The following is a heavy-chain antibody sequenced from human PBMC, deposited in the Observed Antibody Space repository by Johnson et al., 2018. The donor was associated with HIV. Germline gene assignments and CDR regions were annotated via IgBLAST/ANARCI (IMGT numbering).Heavy chain of an antibody. D-gene: IGHD4-23*01. CDR3: ARWGVVTPHAFDI. CDR1: AFTFSTYA. V-gene: IGHV3-30*14. Sequence: QVPLVESGGSVFQPGRSLRLSCASSAFTFSTYAMHWVRQAPGKGLEWVAAISYDGSNKYYADSVKGRFTISRDNSKNTLYLQMNSLRAEDTAVYYCARWGVVTPHAFDIWGQGTMVTVSS. CDR2: ISYDGSNK. J-gene: IGHJ3*02.